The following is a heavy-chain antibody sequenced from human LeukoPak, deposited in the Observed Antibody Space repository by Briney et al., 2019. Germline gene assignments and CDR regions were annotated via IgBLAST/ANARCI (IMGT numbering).Heavy chain of an antibody. V-gene: IGHV5-51*01. CDR3: ARQGGRWLPNYYFDY. CDR1: GYSFTSYW. Sequence: GESLKISCKGSGYSFTSYWIGWVRQMPGKGLEWMGIIYPGDSDTRYSPSFQGQVTISADKSISTASLQWSSLQASDPALYSCARQGGRWLPNYYFDYWGQGTLVTVSS. CDR2: IYPGDSDT. D-gene: IGHD5-24*01. J-gene: IGHJ4*02.